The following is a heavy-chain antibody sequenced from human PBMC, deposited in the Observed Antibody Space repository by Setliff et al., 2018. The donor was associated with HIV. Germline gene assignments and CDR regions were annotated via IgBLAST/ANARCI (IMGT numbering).Heavy chain of an antibody. CDR3: ARVRYCSGGSCYGGEYWFDP. D-gene: IGHD2-15*01. V-gene: IGHV1-2*02. CDR1: GFPFIAYY. J-gene: IGHJ5*02. Sequence: ASVKVSCKTSGFPFIAYYLHWVRQAPGQGLEWMGWISPDSANTHYAQKFQGRVTMTRDTSISTAYMEVSRLRSDDTAVYYCARVRYCSGGSCYGGEYWFDPWGQGTLVTVSS. CDR2: ISPDSANT.